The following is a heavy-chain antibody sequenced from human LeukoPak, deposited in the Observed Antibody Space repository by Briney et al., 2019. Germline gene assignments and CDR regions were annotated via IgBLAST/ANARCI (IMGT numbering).Heavy chain of an antibody. D-gene: IGHD2-2*01. J-gene: IGHJ4*02. CDR3: TTDGDGYCSSTSCHVLGEYFDY. Sequence: PGGSLRLSCAASGFTFSNAWMSWVRQAPGKGLEWVGRIKSKTDGGTTDYAAPVKGRFTISRDDSKNTLYLQMNSLKTEDTAVYYCTTDGDGYCSSTSCHVLGEYFDYWGQGTLVTVSS. V-gene: IGHV3-15*01. CDR1: GFTFSNAW. CDR2: IKSKTDGGTT.